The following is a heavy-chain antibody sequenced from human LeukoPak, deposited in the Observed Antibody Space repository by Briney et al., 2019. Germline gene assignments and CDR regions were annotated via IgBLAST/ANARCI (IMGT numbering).Heavy chain of an antibody. J-gene: IGHJ4*02. Sequence: GGYLRLSCTASGFTFGDYAMSWVRQAPGKGLEWVGFIRSKAYGGTTEYAASVKGRFTISRDDSKSIAYLQMNSLKTEDTAVYYCTRVIGIAAAGPLHWGQGTLVTVSS. CDR2: IRSKAYGGTT. CDR3: TRVIGIAAAGPLH. CDR1: GFTFGDYA. D-gene: IGHD6-13*01. V-gene: IGHV3-49*04.